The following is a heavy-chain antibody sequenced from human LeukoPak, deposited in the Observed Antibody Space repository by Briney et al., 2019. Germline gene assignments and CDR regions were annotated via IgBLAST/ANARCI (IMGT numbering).Heavy chain of an antibody. J-gene: IGHJ3*02. CDR2: IYYSGST. CDR1: GGSISSGGYY. Sequence: PSETLSLTCTVSGGSISSGGYYWSWIRQHPGKGLEWIGYIYYSGSTYYNPSLKSRVTISVDTSKNQFSLKLSSVTAADTAVYYCARGWAYSSAFDIWGQGTMVTVSS. D-gene: IGHD4-11*01. CDR3: ARGWAYSSAFDI. V-gene: IGHV4-31*03.